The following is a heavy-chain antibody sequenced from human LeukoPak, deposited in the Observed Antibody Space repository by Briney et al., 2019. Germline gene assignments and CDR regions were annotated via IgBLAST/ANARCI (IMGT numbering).Heavy chain of an antibody. D-gene: IGHD4-17*01. CDR1: XFTXXA. CDR2: INTNTGNP. CDR3: ARATSYGXYDYXDY. Sequence: XFTXXAMNWVRQAPGQGLEWMGWINTNTGNPTYAQDFTGRFVFSLDTSVSTAYLQISSLKAEDTAVYYCARATSYGXYDYXDYWGQGTLVTVSS. J-gene: IGHJ4*02. V-gene: IGHV7-4-1*02.